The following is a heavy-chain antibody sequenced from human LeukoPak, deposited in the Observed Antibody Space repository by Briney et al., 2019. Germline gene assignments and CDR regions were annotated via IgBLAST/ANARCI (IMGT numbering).Heavy chain of an antibody. J-gene: IGHJ6*02. Sequence: PGGSLRLSCAASGFTFSSYSMNWVRQAPGKGLEWVSYISSSSSTIYYADSVKGRSTISRDNAKNSLYLQMNSLRAEDTAVYYCARAERRNPDCSSTSCYGYYYGMDVWGQGTTVTVSS. V-gene: IGHV3-48*01. CDR1: GFTFSSYS. D-gene: IGHD2-2*01. CDR3: ARAERRNPDCSSTSCYGYYYGMDV. CDR2: ISSSSSTI.